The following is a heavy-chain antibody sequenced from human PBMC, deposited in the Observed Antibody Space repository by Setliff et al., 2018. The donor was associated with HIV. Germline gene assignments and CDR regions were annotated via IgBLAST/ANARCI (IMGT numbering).Heavy chain of an antibody. CDR2: ISIGSGGAI. J-gene: IGHJ6*02. CDR1: GFTFRNYK. CDR3: AKVPLFVVVPAALGGMDV. V-gene: IGHV3-21*04. D-gene: IGHD2-2*01. Sequence: SGGSLRLSCAASGFTFRNYKFNWVRQAPGRGLEWVSSISIGSGGAIDYADSVQGRFTISRDNSKNTVYLQMNTLRAEDTAVYYCAKVPLFVVVPAALGGMDVWGQGTTVTVSS.